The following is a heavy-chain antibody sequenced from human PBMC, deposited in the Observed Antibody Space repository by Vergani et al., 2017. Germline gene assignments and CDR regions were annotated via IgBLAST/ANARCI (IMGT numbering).Heavy chain of an antibody. J-gene: IGHJ6*02. CDR3: ARVLFAHRYYYDSSGYLGGMDV. CDR2: ISSSSSTI. CDR1: GFTFSSYS. Sequence: EVQLVESGGGLVQPGGSLRLSCAASGFTFSSYSMNWVRQAPGKGLEWVSYISSSSSTIYYADSVKGRFTISRDNAKNSLYLQMNSLRAEDTAVHYCARVLFAHRYYYDSSGYLGGMDVWGQGTTVTVSS. D-gene: IGHD3-22*01. V-gene: IGHV3-48*04.